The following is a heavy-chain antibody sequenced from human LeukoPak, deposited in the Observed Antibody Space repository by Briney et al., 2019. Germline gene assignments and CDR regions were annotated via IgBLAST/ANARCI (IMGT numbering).Heavy chain of an antibody. Sequence: GGSLRLSCAASGFTVSSNYMSWVRQAPGKGLEWVSVIYSGGSTYYADSVKGRFTISRDNSKNTLYLQMNSLRAEDTAVYYCASHGSGSYYSRFYYYMDVWGKGTTVTISS. CDR1: GFTVSSNY. D-gene: IGHD3-10*01. CDR3: ASHGSGSYYSRFYYYMDV. V-gene: IGHV3-66*04. CDR2: IYSGGST. J-gene: IGHJ6*03.